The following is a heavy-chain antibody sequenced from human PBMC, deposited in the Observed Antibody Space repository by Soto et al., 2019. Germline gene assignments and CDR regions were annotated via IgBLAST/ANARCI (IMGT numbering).Heavy chain of an antibody. CDR3: ARQGGYNEVDY. Sequence: QVQLRESGPGLVKPSETLSLSCTISGSSISSHYWSWIRQSPGKGLQWIGYVDYSGSTNYNPSLKSRVTISIDTSTNELSLKLSSVTAADTAVYFCARQGGYNEVDYWGQGTLVTVSS. CDR1: GSSISSHY. CDR2: VDYSGST. V-gene: IGHV4-59*08. J-gene: IGHJ4*02. D-gene: IGHD5-12*01.